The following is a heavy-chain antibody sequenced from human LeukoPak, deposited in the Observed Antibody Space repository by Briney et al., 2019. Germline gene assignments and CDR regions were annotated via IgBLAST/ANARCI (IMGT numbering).Heavy chain of an antibody. CDR2: IYTSGST. J-gene: IGHJ4*02. Sequence: PSETLSLTCSVSGGFISSYYWSWIRQPAGKGLEWIGRIYTSGSTNYNPSLKSRVTMSVDTSKNQFSLNLSSVTAADTAVYYCARGGTPGYSSGRIDYWGQGTLVTVSS. CDR3: ARGGTPGYSSGRIDY. D-gene: IGHD5-18*01. CDR1: GGFISSYY. V-gene: IGHV4-4*07.